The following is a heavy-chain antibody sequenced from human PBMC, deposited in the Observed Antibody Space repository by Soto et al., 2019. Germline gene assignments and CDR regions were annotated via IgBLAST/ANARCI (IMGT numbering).Heavy chain of an antibody. D-gene: IGHD5-18*01. J-gene: IGHJ4*02. V-gene: IGHV4-59*01. CDR3: ASGHVDTAMALDY. CDR1: GGSISSYY. Sequence: SETLSLTCTVSGGSISSYYWSWIRQPPGKGLEWIGYIYYSGSTNYNPSLKSRVTISVDTSKNQFSLKLSSVTAADTAVYYCASGHVDTAMALDYWGQGTLVTVS. CDR2: IYYSGST.